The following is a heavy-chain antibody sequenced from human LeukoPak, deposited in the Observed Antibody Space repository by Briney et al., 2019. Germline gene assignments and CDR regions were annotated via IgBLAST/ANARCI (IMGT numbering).Heavy chain of an antibody. CDR1: GYSISSGYY. V-gene: IGHV4-38-2*01. CDR2: IYHSGST. Sequence: SETLSLTCAVSGYSISSGYYWGWIRQPPGKGLEWIGSIYHSGSTYYNPSLKSRVNISVDTSKNQFSLKLSSVTAADTAVYYCARRLNPDYWGQGTLVTVSS. J-gene: IGHJ4*02. CDR3: ARRLNPDY. D-gene: IGHD2-8*01.